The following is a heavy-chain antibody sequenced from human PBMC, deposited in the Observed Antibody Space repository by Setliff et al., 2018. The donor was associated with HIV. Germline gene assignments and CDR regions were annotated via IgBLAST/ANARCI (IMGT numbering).Heavy chain of an antibody. CDR2: MSYSGST. CDR1: GASFSSGGYY. V-gene: IGHV4-31*02. CDR3: ARATYTLQFLKWSPDSSLYYYYMDV. J-gene: IGHJ6*03. D-gene: IGHD3-3*01. Sequence: PSETLSLTCNVSGASFSSGGYYWSWIRQHPGKGLECIGYMSYSGSTFYKSSLKSRVTMSIDTSKNQFSLMLSPVTAADTAVYYCARATYTLQFLKWSPDSSLYYYYMDVWGKGTTVTVSS.